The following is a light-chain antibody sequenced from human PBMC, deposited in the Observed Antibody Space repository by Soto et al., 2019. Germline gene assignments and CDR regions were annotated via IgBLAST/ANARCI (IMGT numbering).Light chain of an antibody. CDR2: GAS. Sequence: EIVMTQSPATLSVSPGERATLSCRASQSVDSNLAWYQQKPGQAPRLLIYGASTRATGIPARFSGSGSGTEFTLTISGLQSEDFAVYYCQQYNNGPPATFGQGTKV. V-gene: IGKV3-15*01. J-gene: IGKJ1*01. CDR3: QQYNNGPPAT. CDR1: QSVDSN.